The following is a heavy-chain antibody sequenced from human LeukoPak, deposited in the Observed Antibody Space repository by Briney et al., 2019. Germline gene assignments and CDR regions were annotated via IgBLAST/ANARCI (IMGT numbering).Heavy chain of an antibody. Sequence: PGGSLRLSCAASAFTFNNYAMSWVRQAPGKGLEWVSTIRSGGDDTYYAESVKGRFTISRDNSKNSLYLQMNNLRAEDTAVYYCATGGSTITWRNYFDYWGQGTLVTISS. J-gene: IGHJ4*02. CDR1: AFTFNNYA. CDR3: ATGGSTITWRNYFDY. V-gene: IGHV3-23*01. D-gene: IGHD3-16*01. CDR2: IRSGGDDT.